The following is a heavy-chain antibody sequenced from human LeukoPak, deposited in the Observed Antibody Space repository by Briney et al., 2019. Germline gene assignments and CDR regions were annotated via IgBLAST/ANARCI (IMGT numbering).Heavy chain of an antibody. CDR3: ARRRATIFGVVTHFDY. J-gene: IGHJ4*02. D-gene: IGHD3-3*01. CDR2: INHSGST. CDR1: GGSFSGYY. Sequence: PSETLSLTCAVYGGSFSGYYWSWIRQPPGKGLEWIGEINHSGSTNYNPSLKSRVTISLDTSKNQFSLKLSSVTAADTAVYYCARRRATIFGVVTHFDYWGQGTLVTVSS. V-gene: IGHV4-34*01.